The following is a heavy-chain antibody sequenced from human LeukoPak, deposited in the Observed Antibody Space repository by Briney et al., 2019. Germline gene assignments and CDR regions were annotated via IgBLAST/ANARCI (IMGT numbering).Heavy chain of an antibody. Sequence: SETLSLTCTVSGDSISSYYWSWIRQPPGKGLEWIGYIHYSGSTNYSPSLKSRVTISADTSKNQFSLKLSSVTAADTAVYYCARDNPFKYDYVNWGQGTLVTVSS. J-gene: IGHJ4*02. D-gene: IGHD3-16*01. V-gene: IGHV4-59*12. CDR3: ARDNPFKYDYVN. CDR2: IHYSGST. CDR1: GDSISSYY.